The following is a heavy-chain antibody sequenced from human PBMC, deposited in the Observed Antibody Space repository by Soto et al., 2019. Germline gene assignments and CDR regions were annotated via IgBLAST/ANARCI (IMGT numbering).Heavy chain of an antibody. V-gene: IGHV1-18*01. D-gene: IGHD6-6*01. Sequence: ASVKVSCKASGYTFTSYGISWVRQAPGQGLEWMGWISAYNGNTNYAQKLQGRVTMTTDTSTSTAYMELRSLRSDDTAVYYCARVAARNHANCFDPWGQGTLVTLSS. CDR2: ISAYNGNT. CDR3: ARVAARNHANCFDP. CDR1: GYTFTSYG. J-gene: IGHJ5*02.